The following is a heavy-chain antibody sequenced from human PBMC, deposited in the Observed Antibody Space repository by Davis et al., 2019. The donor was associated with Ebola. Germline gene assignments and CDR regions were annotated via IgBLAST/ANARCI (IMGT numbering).Heavy chain of an antibody. J-gene: IGHJ6*02. D-gene: IGHD3-10*01. CDR1: GFTFSSYA. CDR3: AKDIGATPGYGMDV. V-gene: IGHV3-64D*06. CDR2: ISSNGGST. Sequence: GESLKISCAASGFTFSSYAMHWVRQAPGKGLEYVSAISSNGGSTYYADSVKGRFTISRDNSKNTLYLQMNSLRADDTALYYCAKDIGATPGYGMDVWGQGTAVTVSS.